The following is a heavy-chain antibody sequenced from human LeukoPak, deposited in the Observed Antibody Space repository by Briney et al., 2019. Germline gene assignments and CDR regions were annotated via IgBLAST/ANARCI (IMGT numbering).Heavy chain of an antibody. V-gene: IGHV1-46*01. CDR1: GYTFTGYY. J-gene: IGHJ4*02. CDR2: INPSGGST. D-gene: IGHD3-22*01. Sequence: GASVKVSCKASGYTFTGYYMHWVRQAPGQGLEWMGIINPSGGSTSYAQKFQGRVTMTRDMSTSTVYMELSSLRSEDTAVYYCARGHYDSSGYYRYYFDYWGQGTLVTVSS. CDR3: ARGHYDSSGYYRYYFDY.